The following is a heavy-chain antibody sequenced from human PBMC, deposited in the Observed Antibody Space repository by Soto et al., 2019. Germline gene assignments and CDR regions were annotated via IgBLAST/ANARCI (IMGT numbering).Heavy chain of an antibody. CDR2: IWYDGSNK. Sequence: QVELVESGGGVVQPGRSLRLSCAAPGYTFSSYGMHWVRQAPGKGLEWVAVIWYDGSNKYYADSVKGRFTISRDNSKNTLYLQMNSLRAEDTAVYYCARGGKYCSGGSCRTFFDYWGQGTLVTVSS. J-gene: IGHJ4*02. V-gene: IGHV3-33*01. D-gene: IGHD2-15*01. CDR1: GYTFSSYG. CDR3: ARGGKYCSGGSCRTFFDY.